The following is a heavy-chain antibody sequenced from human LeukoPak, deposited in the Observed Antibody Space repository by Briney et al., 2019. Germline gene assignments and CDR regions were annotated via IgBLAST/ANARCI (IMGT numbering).Heavy chain of an antibody. CDR2: VYYTGST. CDR3: ASIYIAAAVTAGNWFDP. V-gene: IGHV4-61*01. J-gene: IGHJ5*02. D-gene: IGHD6-13*01. CDR1: GGSVSSGSYY. Sequence: SETLSLTCTVSGGSVSSGSYYWNWIRQPPGRGLEWIGYVYYTGSTNYNPSLKSRVTISVDTSKNQFSLKLSSVTAADTAVYYCASIYIAAAVTAGNWFDPWGQGTLVTVSS.